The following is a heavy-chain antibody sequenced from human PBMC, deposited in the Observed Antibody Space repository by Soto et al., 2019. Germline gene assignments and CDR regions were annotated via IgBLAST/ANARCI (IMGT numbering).Heavy chain of an antibody. D-gene: IGHD6-13*01. CDR1: GFTFSDHY. Sequence: GGSLRLSCAASGFTFSDHYMDWVRQAPGKGLEWVGRVRHKAKSYTKEYAASVKGRFIISRDDSNDLVYLQMNSLTPEDTAVYYCARASWYDARYHYYMDVWGKGTTVTVSS. J-gene: IGHJ6*03. CDR2: VRHKAKSYTK. CDR3: ARASWYDARYHYYMDV. V-gene: IGHV3-72*01.